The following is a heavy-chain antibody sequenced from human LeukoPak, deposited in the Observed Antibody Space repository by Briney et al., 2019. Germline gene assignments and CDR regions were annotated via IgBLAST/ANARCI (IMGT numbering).Heavy chain of an antibody. V-gene: IGHV3-23*01. J-gene: IGHJ4*02. D-gene: IGHD6-19*01. Sequence: GGSLRLSCAASGFTFSSYAMSWVRQAPGKGLEWVSAISGSGGSTYYADSVKGRFTISRDNSENTLHLQMNSLKDEDTAVYYCARGLYKNGWYYFDYWGQGTLVTVSS. CDR1: GFTFSSYA. CDR2: ISGSGGST. CDR3: ARGLYKNGWYYFDY.